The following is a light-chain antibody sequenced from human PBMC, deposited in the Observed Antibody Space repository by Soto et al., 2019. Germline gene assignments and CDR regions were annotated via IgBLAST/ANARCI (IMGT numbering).Light chain of an antibody. Sequence: EIVLTQSPGTLSLSPGERATLSCRASQSVSSTYLAWYQEKPGQAPSLLIYDASSSATGIPDRFSGSGSGTDFTLTISRLEPEEFAVYYCQQYGSSQITFGQGTRLEVK. CDR3: QQYGSSQIT. CDR2: DAS. CDR1: QSVSSTY. V-gene: IGKV3-20*01. J-gene: IGKJ5*01.